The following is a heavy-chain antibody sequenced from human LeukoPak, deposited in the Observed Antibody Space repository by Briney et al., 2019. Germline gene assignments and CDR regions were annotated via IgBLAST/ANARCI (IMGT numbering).Heavy chain of an antibody. V-gene: IGHV4-59*01. CDR1: GGSINSYY. D-gene: IGHD3-10*01. J-gene: IGHJ4*02. CDR3: ARGAGGSYYY. Sequence: PSETLSLTCTVSGGSINSYYWSWIRQPPGKGLEWIGYIYYSGSTNYNPSLKSRVTISVDTSKNQFSLKLTSVTAADTAVYYCARGAGGSYYYWGQGTLVTVSS. CDR2: IYYSGST.